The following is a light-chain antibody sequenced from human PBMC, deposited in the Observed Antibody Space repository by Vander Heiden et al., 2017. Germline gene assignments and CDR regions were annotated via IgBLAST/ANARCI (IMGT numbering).Light chain of an antibody. Sequence: DVVLTQSPLSLPVTPGEPASISCRSSQSLLHSNGYKYLDWYLQKPGQSPQLLIYLGSNRASGVPDRFSGDGSGTSFTLEISRVEAENVGIYDCMQALQTPWTFGPGTMLEIK. CDR3: MQALQTPWT. J-gene: IGKJ1*01. CDR2: LGS. V-gene: IGKV2-28*01. CDR1: QSLLHSNGYKY.